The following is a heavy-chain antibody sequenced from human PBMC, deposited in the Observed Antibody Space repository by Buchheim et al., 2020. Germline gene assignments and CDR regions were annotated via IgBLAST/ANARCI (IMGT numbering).Heavy chain of an antibody. CDR3: ARGGFGSSGWRYYYDYCGMDV. D-gene: IGHD6-19*01. CDR2: MNPNSGNT. Sequence: QVQLVQSGAEVKKPGASVKVSCKASGYTFTSDDINWVRQATGQGLEWMGWMNPNSGNTGYAQKFQGRVTMTRNTSISTAYMGLSSLRYENTAGYYCARGGFGSSGWRYYYDYCGMDVWGQGTT. CDR1: GYTFTSDD. V-gene: IGHV1-8*01. J-gene: IGHJ6*02.